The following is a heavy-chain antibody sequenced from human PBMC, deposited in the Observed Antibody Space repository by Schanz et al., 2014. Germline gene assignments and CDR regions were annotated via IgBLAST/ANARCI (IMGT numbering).Heavy chain of an antibody. J-gene: IGHJ4*02. Sequence: EVQLVESGGGLVQPGGSLRLSCAASGFTFSDSWMHWVRQAPGKGLEWVANIRQEGSEKYYVDSVKGRFTVSRDDAKNSLYLQMNSLRAEDTAVYYCVRGDSRQSDYWGQGTLVTVSS. CDR3: VRGDSRQSDY. D-gene: IGHD6-13*01. V-gene: IGHV3-7*01. CDR1: GFTFSDSW. CDR2: IRQEGSEK.